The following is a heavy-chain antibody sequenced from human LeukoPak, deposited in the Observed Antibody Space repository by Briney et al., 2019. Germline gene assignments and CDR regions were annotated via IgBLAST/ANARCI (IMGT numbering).Heavy chain of an antibody. CDR3: ARAARVLYYDNSPYGMDV. J-gene: IGHJ6*02. CDR1: GCTFIDYL. V-gene: IGHV1-2*02. D-gene: IGHD3-22*01. CDR2: INPKIGGT. Sequence: ASVKVSCKASGCTFIDYLIHWVRQAPGQGLEWMGWINPKIGGTNYAQKFQGRVTMTRDTSINTAYMELRRLKSDDTAVYYCARAARVLYYDNSPYGMDVWGQGTTVTVPS.